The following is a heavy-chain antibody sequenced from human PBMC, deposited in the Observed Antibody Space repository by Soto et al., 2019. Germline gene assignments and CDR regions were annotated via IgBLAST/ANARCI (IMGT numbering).Heavy chain of an antibody. CDR2: IDPSDSYT. J-gene: IGHJ5*02. V-gene: IGHV5-10-1*01. CDR1: GYSFTSYW. Sequence: EVQLVQSGAEVKKPGESLRISCKGSGYSFTSYWISWVRQMPGKGLEWMGRIDPSDSYTNYSPSFQGHVTISADKSITTAYLQWSSLKASDTAMYYCARRHSSSSAFDPWGQGTLVTVSS. D-gene: IGHD6-13*01. CDR3: ARRHSSSSAFDP.